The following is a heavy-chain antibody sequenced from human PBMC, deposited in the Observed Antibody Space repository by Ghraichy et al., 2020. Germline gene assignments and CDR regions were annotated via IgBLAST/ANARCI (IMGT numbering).Heavy chain of an antibody. Sequence: LSLTCAASGFTFSSYWMHWVRQAPGKGLVWVSRINSDGSRTNYADSVKGRFTISRDNGKNTLYLQMNSVRAEDTAVYYCASAGGNSGWYFDLWGRGTLVTVSS. D-gene: IGHD4-23*01. CDR1: GFTFSSYW. CDR3: ASAGGNSGWYFDL. J-gene: IGHJ2*01. CDR2: INSDGSRT. V-gene: IGHV3-74*01.